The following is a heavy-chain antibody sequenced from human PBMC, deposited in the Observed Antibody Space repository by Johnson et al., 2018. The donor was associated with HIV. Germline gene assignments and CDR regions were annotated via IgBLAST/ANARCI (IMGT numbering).Heavy chain of an antibody. CDR3: AFIEYSSLDAFDI. Sequence: QVQLVESGGGLVKPGGSLRLSCAASGFTFSSYAMHWVRQAPGKGLEWVSVIYSGGSTYYADSVKGRFTISRDNSKNTLYLQMNSLRAEDTAVYYCAFIEYSSLDAFDIGGQGTMVTVSS. CDR2: IYSGGST. CDR1: GFTFSSYA. D-gene: IGHD6-6*01. J-gene: IGHJ3*02. V-gene: IGHV3-NL1*01.